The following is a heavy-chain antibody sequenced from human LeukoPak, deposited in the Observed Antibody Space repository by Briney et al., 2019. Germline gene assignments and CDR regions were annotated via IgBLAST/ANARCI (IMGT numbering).Heavy chain of an antibody. V-gene: IGHV4-39*07. Sequence: PSETLSLTCTVSGGSSSSSGYFWSWIRQPPGKGLEWIGEINHSGSTNYNPSLKSRVTISVDTSKNQFSLKLSSVTAADTAVYYCARYRAQLGEYAILDYWGQGTLVTVSS. CDR3: ARYRAQLGEYAILDY. J-gene: IGHJ4*02. CDR1: GGSSSSSGYF. CDR2: INHSGST. D-gene: IGHD2-2*01.